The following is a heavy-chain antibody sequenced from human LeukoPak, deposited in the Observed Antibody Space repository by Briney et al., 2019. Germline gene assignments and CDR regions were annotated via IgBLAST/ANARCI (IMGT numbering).Heavy chain of an antibody. CDR1: GGSFSGYY. CDR2: INHSGSP. Sequence: PSETLSLTCAVYGGSFSGYYWSWIRQPPGKGLEWIGEINHSGSPNYNPSLKSRVTISIDTSKNQFSLKLSPVTAADTPVYYCARDLSDYYGSGSYRPIDAFDIWGQGTMVTVSS. J-gene: IGHJ3*02. CDR3: ARDLSDYYGSGSYRPIDAFDI. V-gene: IGHV4-34*01. D-gene: IGHD3-10*01.